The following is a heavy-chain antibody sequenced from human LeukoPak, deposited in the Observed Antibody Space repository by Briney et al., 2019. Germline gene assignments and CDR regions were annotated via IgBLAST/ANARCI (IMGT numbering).Heavy chain of an antibody. J-gene: IGHJ4*02. CDR3: ARQNSGYSYGLRPFDY. V-gene: IGHV4-39*01. CDR1: GGSISSSSYY. Sequence: SETLSLTCTVSGGSISSSSYYWGWIRQPPGKGLEWIGSIYYSGSTYYNPSLKSRVSISVDTSKNQFSLKLSSVTAADTAVYYCARQNSGYSYGLRPFDYWGQGTLVTVSS. CDR2: IYYSGST. D-gene: IGHD5-18*01.